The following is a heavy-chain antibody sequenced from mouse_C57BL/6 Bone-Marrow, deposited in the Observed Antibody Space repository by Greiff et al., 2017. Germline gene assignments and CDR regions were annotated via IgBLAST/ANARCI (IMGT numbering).Heavy chain of an antibody. J-gene: IGHJ4*01. CDR2: ISSGGSYT. Sequence: EVQRVESGGDLVKPGGSLKLSCAASGFTFSSYGMSWVRQTPDKRLEWVATISSGGSYTYYPDSVKGRFTISRDNAKNTLYMQRSSLTSEDTAMYYCARQYDYYAMDYWGQGTSVTVSS. V-gene: IGHV5-6*01. D-gene: IGHD2-10*02. CDR1: GFTFSSYG. CDR3: ARQYDYYAMDY.